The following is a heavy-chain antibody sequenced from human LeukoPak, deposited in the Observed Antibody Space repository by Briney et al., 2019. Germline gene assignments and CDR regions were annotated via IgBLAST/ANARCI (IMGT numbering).Heavy chain of an antibody. CDR1: GYSFTSSW. CDR2: IYPGDSDT. CDR3: ARWLGYCSGGSCYSTKYYFDY. D-gene: IGHD2-15*01. J-gene: IGHJ4*02. V-gene: IGHV5-51*01. Sequence: GESLQISCQASGYSFTSSWIGWARQMPGKGLEWMGIIYPGDSDTRYSPSFQGQVTISADKSISTAYLQWSSLKASDIAMYYCARWLGYCSGGSCYSTKYYFDYWGQGTLVTVSS.